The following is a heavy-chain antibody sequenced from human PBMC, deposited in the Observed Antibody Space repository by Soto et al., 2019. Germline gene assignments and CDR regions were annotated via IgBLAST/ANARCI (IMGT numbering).Heavy chain of an antibody. CDR2: ISAYNGNT. Sequence: ASVKVSCKASGYTFTSYGISWVRQVPGQGLEWMGWISAYNGNTNYAQKLQGRVTMTTDTSTSTAYMELRSLRSDDTAVYYCARDIVVVPAAMEYEYYYYGMDVWGQGTTVTVSS. CDR1: GYTFTSYG. D-gene: IGHD2-2*01. CDR3: ARDIVVVPAAMEYEYYYYGMDV. J-gene: IGHJ6*02. V-gene: IGHV1-18*01.